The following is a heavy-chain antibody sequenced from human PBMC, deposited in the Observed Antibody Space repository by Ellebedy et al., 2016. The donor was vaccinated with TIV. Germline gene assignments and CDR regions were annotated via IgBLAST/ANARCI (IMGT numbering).Heavy chain of an antibody. V-gene: IGHV4-59*01. CDR1: GGSLSDNY. J-gene: IGHJ3*01. Sequence: SETLSLTCAVSGGSLSDNYWTWIRQPPGKGLEWIGYLYYTGSTNYNPSLKSRATISVNTPRNQFSLKLNSVTAADTAVYYCVSSVSVDAFDLWGQGTMVTVSS. CDR3: VSSVSVDAFDL. D-gene: IGHD3-10*01. CDR2: LYYTGST.